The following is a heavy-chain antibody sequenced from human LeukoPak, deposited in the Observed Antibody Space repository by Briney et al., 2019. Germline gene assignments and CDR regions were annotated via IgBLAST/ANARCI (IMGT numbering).Heavy chain of an antibody. CDR3: ASRGYSYGQKYYFDY. D-gene: IGHD5-18*01. V-gene: IGHV1-69*01. CDR1: GGTFSSYA. CDR2: IIPIFGTA. Sequence: EASVKVSCKASGGTFSSYAISWVRQAPGQGLEWMGGIIPIFGTANYAQKFQGRVTITADESTSTAYMELSSLRSEDTAVYYCASRGYSYGQKYYFDYGGQGTLVTVSS. J-gene: IGHJ4*02.